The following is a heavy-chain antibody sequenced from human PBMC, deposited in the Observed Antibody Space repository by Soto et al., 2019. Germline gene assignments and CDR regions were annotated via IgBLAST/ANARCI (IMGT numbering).Heavy chain of an antibody. D-gene: IGHD2-15*01. J-gene: IGHJ3*02. CDR3: ARAGYCSGGSCHPSGAFDI. Sequence: GGSLRLSCAASGFTVSSNYMSWVRQAPGKGLEWVSVIYSGGSTYYADSVKGRFTISRHNSKNTLYLQMNSLRAEDTAVYYCARAGYCSGGSCHPSGAFDIWGQGTMVTVSS. V-gene: IGHV3-53*04. CDR2: IYSGGST. CDR1: GFTVSSNY.